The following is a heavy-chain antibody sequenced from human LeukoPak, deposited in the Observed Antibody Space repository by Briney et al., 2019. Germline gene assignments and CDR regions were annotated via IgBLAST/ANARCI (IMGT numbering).Heavy chain of an antibody. V-gene: IGHV1-69*13. J-gene: IGHJ4*02. CDR3: AREARSGGSWYPTW. Sequence: SVKVSCKASGGTFSSYAISWVRQAPGQGLEWTGGIIPIFGTANYAQKFQGRVTITADESTSTAYMELSSLRSEDTAVYYCAREARSGGSWYPTWWGQGTLVTVSS. D-gene: IGHD2-15*01. CDR1: GGTFSSYA. CDR2: IIPIFGTA.